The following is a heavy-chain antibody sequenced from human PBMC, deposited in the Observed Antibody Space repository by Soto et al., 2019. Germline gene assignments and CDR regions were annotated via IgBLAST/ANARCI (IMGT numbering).Heavy chain of an antibody. CDR3: ARAHYYGSGSPYYYYGMDV. Sequence: ASVKVSCKASGYTFTSYYMHWVRQAPGQGLEWMGIINPSGGSTSYAQKFQGRVTMTRDTSTSTVYMELSSLRSEDTAVYYCARAHYYGSGSPYYYYGMDVWGQGTTVTVSS. J-gene: IGHJ6*02. V-gene: IGHV1-46*03. CDR2: INPSGGST. D-gene: IGHD3-10*01. CDR1: GYTFTSYY.